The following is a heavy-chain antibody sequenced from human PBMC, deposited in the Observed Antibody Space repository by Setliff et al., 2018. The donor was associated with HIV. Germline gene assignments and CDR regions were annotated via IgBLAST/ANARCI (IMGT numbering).Heavy chain of an antibody. CDR2: ISPDNGNR. Sequence: ASVKVSCKSFGYTFTDYFMHWVRQAPGQGLEWMGWISPDNGNRRILRRFQGRVTMTRDTSINTAYMELSGLTSDDTAVYYCARQLSNSFDYWGQGTLVTVSS. CDR3: ARQLSNSFDY. D-gene: IGHD1-1*01. J-gene: IGHJ4*02. CDR1: GYTFTDYF. V-gene: IGHV1-2*02.